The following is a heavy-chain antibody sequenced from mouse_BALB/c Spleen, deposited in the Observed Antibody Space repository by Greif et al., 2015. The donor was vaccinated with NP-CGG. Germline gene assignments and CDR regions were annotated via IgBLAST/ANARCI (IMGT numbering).Heavy chain of an antibody. CDR2: IYPGDGDT. V-gene: IGHV1-80*01. Sequence: VQLQQSGAELVRPGSSVKISCKASGYAFSSYWMNWVKQRPGQGLEWIGQIYPGDGDTNYNGKFKGKATLTADKSSSTAYMQLSSLTSEDSAVYFCARGGNYAMDYWGQGTSVTVSS. CDR3: ARGGNYAMDY. J-gene: IGHJ4*01. CDR1: GYAFSSYW.